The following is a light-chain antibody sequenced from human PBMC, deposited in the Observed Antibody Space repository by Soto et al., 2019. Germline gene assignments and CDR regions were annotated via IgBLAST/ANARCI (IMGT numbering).Light chain of an antibody. CDR1: QSINNY. V-gene: IGKV3-11*01. CDR2: DAS. J-gene: IGKJ5*01. Sequence: EIVLTQSPVTLSLSPGERATLSCRASQSINNYLAWYQQKPGQAPRLLIYDASNRATGIPARFSGSGSGIDFTLTISSLEPEDFAVYYCQQRFNWQVTFGQGTRLDIK. CDR3: QQRFNWQVT.